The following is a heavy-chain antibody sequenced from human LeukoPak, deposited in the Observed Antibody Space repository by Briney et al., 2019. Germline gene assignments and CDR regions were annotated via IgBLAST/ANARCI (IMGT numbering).Heavy chain of an antibody. CDR2: ISSSSSYI. Sequence: GGSLRLSCAASGFTFSSYSMNWVRQAPGKGLEWVSSISSSSSYIYYADSVKGRFTISRDNAKNSLYLQMHSLRAEDTAVYYCANDIVVVPAASGYWGQGTLVTVSS. J-gene: IGHJ4*02. CDR3: ANDIVVVPAASGY. CDR1: GFTFSSYS. V-gene: IGHV3-21*01. D-gene: IGHD2-2*01.